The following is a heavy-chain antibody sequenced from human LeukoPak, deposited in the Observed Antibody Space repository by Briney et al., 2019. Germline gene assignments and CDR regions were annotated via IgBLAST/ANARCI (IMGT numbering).Heavy chain of an antibody. CDR1: GFTFSDYY. D-gene: IGHD7-27*01. V-gene: IGHV3-11*06. J-gene: IGHJ4*02. CDR2: ISSSSSCT. Sequence: GGSLRLSCAASGFTFSDYYMSWIRQAPGKGLEWVSYISSSSSCTNYADSVKGRFTISRDNAKNSLYLQMNSLRAEDTAVYYCARERELGTSDYWGQGTLVTVSS. CDR3: ARERELGTSDY.